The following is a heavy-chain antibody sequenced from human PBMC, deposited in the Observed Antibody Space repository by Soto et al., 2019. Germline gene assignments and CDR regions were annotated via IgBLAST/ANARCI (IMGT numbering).Heavy chain of an antibody. Sequence: GGSLRLSCAASGFTFSSYAMSWVRQAPGKGLEWVSAISGSGGSTYYADSVKGRFTISRDNSKNTLYLQMNSLRAEDTAVYYCAKGSWDYDILTGYLGLYFDYWGQGTLVTVSS. V-gene: IGHV3-23*01. CDR1: GFTFSSYA. D-gene: IGHD3-9*01. CDR2: ISGSGGST. J-gene: IGHJ4*02. CDR3: AKGSWDYDILTGYLGLYFDY.